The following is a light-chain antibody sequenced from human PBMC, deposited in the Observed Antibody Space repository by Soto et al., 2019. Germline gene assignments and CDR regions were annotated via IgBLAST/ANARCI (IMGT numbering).Light chain of an antibody. CDR2: EVT. J-gene: IGLJ1*01. CDR1: SSDVGGYNY. V-gene: IGLV2-8*01. Sequence: QSALTQPPSASGSPGQSVTISCTGTSSDVGGYNYVSWYQQHPGKAPKLMIYEVTKRPSGVPDRFSGSKSGNMASLTVSGLQAEDEADYFCCSHAGENTYVFGTGTKVTVL. CDR3: CSHAGENTYV.